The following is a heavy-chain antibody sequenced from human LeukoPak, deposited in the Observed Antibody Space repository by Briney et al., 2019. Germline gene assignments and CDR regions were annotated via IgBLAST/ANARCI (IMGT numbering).Heavy chain of an antibody. CDR2: ISTSVNP. J-gene: IGHJ4*02. CDR1: GGSISSGVYY. CDR3: ARHSRVGGLDY. Sequence: SETLSPTCTVSGGSISSGVYYWNWIRQPAGKGLEWIGRISTSVNPNYNPSLKSRLTISVDTSKNQFSLKLNSVTAADTAEYYCARHSRVGGLDYWGQGTLVTVSS. D-gene: IGHD1-26*01. V-gene: IGHV4-61*02.